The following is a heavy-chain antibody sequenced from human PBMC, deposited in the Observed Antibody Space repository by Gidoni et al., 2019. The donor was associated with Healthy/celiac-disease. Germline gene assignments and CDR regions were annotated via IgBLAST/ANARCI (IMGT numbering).Heavy chain of an antibody. CDR1: GFTFSDYY. CDR3: AREERIAVSFDY. CDR2: ISSSSSYT. J-gene: IGHJ4*02. D-gene: IGHD6-19*01. V-gene: IGHV3-11*06. Sequence: QVPLVESGGGLVKPGGSLRLFCAASGFTFSDYYMSWIRQGPGKGLEWVSYISSSSSYTNYADSVKGRFTISRDNAKNSLYLQMNSLRAEDTAVYYCAREERIAVSFDYWGQGTLVTVSS.